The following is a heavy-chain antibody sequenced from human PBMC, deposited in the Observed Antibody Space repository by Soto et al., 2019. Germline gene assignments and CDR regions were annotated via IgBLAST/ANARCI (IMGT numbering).Heavy chain of an antibody. Sequence: QEQLVESGGGWVKPGGSLRLSCAASGFTFSDYYIAWIRQAPGKGLEWISYISSTGIYKRYADSVKGRFTIARDNANNSLVLQMNSLRADDTAVYYCVRDLYGSGTSLRGWFDPWGQGTLLTVSS. D-gene: IGHD3-10*01. J-gene: IGHJ5*02. V-gene: IGHV3-11*06. CDR3: VRDLYGSGTSLRGWFDP. CDR1: GFTFSDYY. CDR2: ISSTGIYK.